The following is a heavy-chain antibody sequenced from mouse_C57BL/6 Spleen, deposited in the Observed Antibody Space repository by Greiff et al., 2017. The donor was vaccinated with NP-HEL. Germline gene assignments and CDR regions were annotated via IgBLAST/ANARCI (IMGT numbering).Heavy chain of an antibody. V-gene: IGHV1-80*01. D-gene: IGHD4-1*01. Sequence: VQLQQSGAELVKPGASVKISCKASGYAFSSYWMNWVKQRPGKGLEWIGQIYPGDGDTNYNGKFKGKATLTADKSSSTAYMQLSSLTSEDSAVYFCARGELGRPFFVYWGQGTTLTVSS. CDR1: GYAFSSYW. CDR2: IYPGDGDT. J-gene: IGHJ2*01. CDR3: ARGELGRPFFVY.